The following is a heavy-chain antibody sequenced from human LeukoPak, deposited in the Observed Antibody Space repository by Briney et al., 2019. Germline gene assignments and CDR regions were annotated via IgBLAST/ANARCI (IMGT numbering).Heavy chain of an antibody. V-gene: IGHV4-4*02. CDR1: GGSISSSNW. Sequence: PSETLSLTCAVSGGSISSSNWWSWVRPPPGKGLEWIGEIYHSGSTNYNPSLKSRVTISVDKSKNQFSLKLSSVTAADTAVYYCARVRYSSSWSYNWFDPWGQGTLVTVSS. J-gene: IGHJ5*02. CDR2: IYHSGST. D-gene: IGHD6-13*01. CDR3: ARVRYSSSWSYNWFDP.